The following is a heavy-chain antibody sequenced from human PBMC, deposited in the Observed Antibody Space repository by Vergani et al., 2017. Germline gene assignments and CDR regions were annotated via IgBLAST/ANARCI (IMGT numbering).Heavy chain of an antibody. D-gene: IGHD3-9*01. CDR1: GGSIPSSSYY. J-gene: IGHJ4*02. V-gene: IGHV4-39*01. CDR3: ARTESFILRYFHWAL. Sequence: QLHLQESGPGLVKPSETLSLTCTVSGGSIPSSSYYWGSIRQPPGKGLEWIGNIYHSGGAYYNPSLKGRVTISVDTSKNQFSLEVTSVTAADTAIYFCARTESFILRYFHWALWGQGTLVTVSS. CDR2: IYHSGGA.